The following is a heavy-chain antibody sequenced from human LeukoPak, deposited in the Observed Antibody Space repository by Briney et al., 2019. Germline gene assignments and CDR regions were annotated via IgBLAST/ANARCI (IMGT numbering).Heavy chain of an antibody. CDR1: GFTFSSYG. CDR2: ISSSSSDI. D-gene: IGHD6-19*01. Sequence: GGSLRLSCAASGFTFSSYGMHWVRQAPGKGLEWVSSISSSSSDISYADSVKGRFTISRDNAKNSLYLQMNSLRTEDTAVYYCASDPTPYISGWCRSDYWGQGTLVTVLS. J-gene: IGHJ4*02. CDR3: ASDPTPYISGWCRSDY. V-gene: IGHV3-21*01.